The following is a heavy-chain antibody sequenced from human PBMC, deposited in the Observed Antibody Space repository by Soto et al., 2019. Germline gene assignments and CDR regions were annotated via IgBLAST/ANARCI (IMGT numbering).Heavy chain of an antibody. V-gene: IGHV4-39*02. Sequence: QLQLQESGPGLVKPSETLSLTCTVSGGSVSSSSCYCGWIRQPPGKGLEWIGDSYHTGTTYYNPSLKSRVPVFVDTSTDHCPLKLRSATAADTAIYYCVRLTSRISAASYGWSNWLVPWGPGTLVSVSS. CDR3: VRLTSRISAASYGWSNWLVP. CDR2: SYHTGTT. D-gene: IGHD2-8*02. CDR1: GGSVSSSSCY. J-gene: IGHJ5*02.